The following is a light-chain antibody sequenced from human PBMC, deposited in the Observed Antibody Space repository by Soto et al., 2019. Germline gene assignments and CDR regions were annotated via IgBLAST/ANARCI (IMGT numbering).Light chain of an antibody. CDR1: QSVSRT. J-gene: IGKJ2*01. Sequence: MTQSPATLSVSPGERATLSCRASQSVSRTLAWYQQIPGQAPRLLIYDASTRAAGVPARFSGSGSGTEFTLTISSLQSEDFAVYYCQQYNSWPIFTFGQGTKV. CDR2: DAS. CDR3: QQYNSWPIFT. V-gene: IGKV3-15*01.